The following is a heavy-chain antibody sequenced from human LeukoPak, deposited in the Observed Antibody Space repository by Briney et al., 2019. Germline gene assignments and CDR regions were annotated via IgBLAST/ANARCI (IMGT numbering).Heavy chain of an antibody. CDR1: RFTFSSYA. CDR3: ARSKEYYFDY. CDR2: ISGSGGST. Sequence: GGSLRLSCAASRFTFSSYAMSWVRQAPGKGLEWVSAISGSGGSTYYADSVKGRFTISRDNSKNTLYLQMNSLRAEDTAVYYCARSKEYYFDYWGQGTLVTVSS. D-gene: IGHD1-26*01. V-gene: IGHV3-23*01. J-gene: IGHJ4*02.